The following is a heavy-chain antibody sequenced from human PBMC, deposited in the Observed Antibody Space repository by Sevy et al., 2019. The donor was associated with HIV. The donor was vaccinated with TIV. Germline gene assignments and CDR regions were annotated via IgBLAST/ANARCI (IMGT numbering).Heavy chain of an antibody. CDR1: GYTFTGYY. J-gene: IGHJ3*02. CDR2: INPNSSGT. CDR3: ARVPTMIVVVQGDLYAFDI. V-gene: IGHV1-2*02. Sequence: ASVKVSCKASGYTFTGYYMHWVRQAPGQGLEWMGWINPNSSGTNYAQKFQGRVTMTRDTSISTAYMELSRLRSDETAVYYCARVPTMIVVVQGDLYAFDIWGQGTMVTVSS. D-gene: IGHD3-22*01.